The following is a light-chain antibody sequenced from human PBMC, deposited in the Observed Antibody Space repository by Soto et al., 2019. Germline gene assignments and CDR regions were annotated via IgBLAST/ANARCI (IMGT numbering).Light chain of an antibody. J-gene: IGLJ2*01. CDR1: SSNIGNNA. CDR3: AAWDDSLNGVV. V-gene: IGLV1-36*01. Sequence: QSVLTQPPSVSEAPRQRVTISCSGSSSNIGNNAVNWYQQLPGKAPKLLIYYDDLVPSGVSDRFSGSKSGTSASLAISGLQSEDEAHYYCAAWDDSLNGVVFGGGTKVTVL. CDR2: YDD.